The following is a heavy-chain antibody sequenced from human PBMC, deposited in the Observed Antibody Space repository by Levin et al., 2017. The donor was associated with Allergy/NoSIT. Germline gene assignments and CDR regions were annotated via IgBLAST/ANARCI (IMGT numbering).Heavy chain of an antibody. V-gene: IGHV3-49*04. Sequence: GGSLRLSCTASGFTFGDYAMSWVRQAPGKGLEWVGFIRSKAYGGTTEYAASVKGRFTISRDDSKSIAYLQMNSLKTEDTAVYYCTRRIAVAGTGYFDLWGRGTLVTVSS. CDR3: TRRIAVAGTGYFDL. D-gene: IGHD6-19*01. J-gene: IGHJ2*01. CDR2: IRSKAYGGTT. CDR1: GFTFGDYA.